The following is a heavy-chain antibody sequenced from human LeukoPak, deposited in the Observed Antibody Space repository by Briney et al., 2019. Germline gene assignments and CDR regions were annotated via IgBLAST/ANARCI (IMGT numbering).Heavy chain of an antibody. CDR3: ARVPITMIVVPRGWFDP. CDR2: ISPNSGGT. J-gene: IGHJ5*02. CDR1: GYTFTGYY. V-gene: IGHV1-2*02. D-gene: IGHD3-22*01. Sequence: ASVKVSCKASGYTFTGYYMRWVRQAPGQGLEWMGWISPNSGGTNYAQKFQGRVTMTRDTSISTAYMELSRLRSDDTAVYYCARVPITMIVVPRGWFDPWGQGTLVTVSS.